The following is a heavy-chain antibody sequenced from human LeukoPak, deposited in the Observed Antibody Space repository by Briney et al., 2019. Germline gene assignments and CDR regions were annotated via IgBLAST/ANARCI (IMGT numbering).Heavy chain of an antibody. Sequence: ASVKVSCKASGHTFTSYGISWVRQAPGQGLEWMGWISAYNGNTNYAQKLQGRVTMTTDTSTSTAYMELRSLRSDDTAVYYCARAPYYDSSGSNWFDPWGQGTLVTVSS. V-gene: IGHV1-18*01. CDR3: ARAPYYDSSGSNWFDP. CDR2: ISAYNGNT. CDR1: GHTFTSYG. J-gene: IGHJ5*02. D-gene: IGHD3-22*01.